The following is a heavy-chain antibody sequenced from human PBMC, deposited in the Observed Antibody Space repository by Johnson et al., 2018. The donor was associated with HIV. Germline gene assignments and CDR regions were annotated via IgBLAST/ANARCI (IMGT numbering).Heavy chain of an antibody. D-gene: IGHD6-6*01. J-gene: IGHJ3*02. Sequence: VQLVESGGGLVQPGRSLRLSCAASGFTFDDYAMHWVRQAPGKGLEWVSGISWNSGSIGYADSVKGRFTISRDNAKNSLYLQINSLRAEDTALYYCANLFSSSSDAFDIWGQGTMVTVSS. V-gene: IGHV3-9*01. CDR3: ANLFSSSSDAFDI. CDR1: GFTFDDYA. CDR2: ISWNSGSI.